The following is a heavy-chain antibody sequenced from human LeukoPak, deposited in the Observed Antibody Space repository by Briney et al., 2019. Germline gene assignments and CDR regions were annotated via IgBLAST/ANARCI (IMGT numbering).Heavy chain of an antibody. D-gene: IGHD5-12*01. Sequence: PSETLSLTCTVSSYSISSGYYWGWIRQPPGKGLEWIGSIYHSGGTYYNPSLKSRVTISVDTSKNQFSLKLSSVTAADTAVYYCARPGRDLPVDSWGQGTLVTVSS. V-gene: IGHV4-38-2*02. CDR1: SYSISSGYY. J-gene: IGHJ4*02. CDR2: IYHSGGT. CDR3: ARPGRDLPVDS.